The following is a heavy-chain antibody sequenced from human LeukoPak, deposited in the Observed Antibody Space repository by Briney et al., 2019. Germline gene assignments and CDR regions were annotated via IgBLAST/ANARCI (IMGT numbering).Heavy chain of an antibody. Sequence: GGSLRLSCAASGFTFSSFTMNWVRQGPGKGLEWVASISNSGDYISYADSLKGRFTISRDNAKNSLFLQMSSLRAEDTAVYYCAREMYAGWYFAFDIWGQGTMVTVSS. CDR3: AREMYAGWYFAFDI. J-gene: IGHJ3*02. CDR1: GFTFSSFT. V-gene: IGHV3-21*01. CDR2: ISNSGDYI. D-gene: IGHD6-19*01.